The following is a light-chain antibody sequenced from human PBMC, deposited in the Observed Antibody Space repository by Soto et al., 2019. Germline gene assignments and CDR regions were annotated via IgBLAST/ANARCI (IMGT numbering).Light chain of an antibody. CDR3: SSHTSSTSFRV. V-gene: IGLV2-14*03. CDR2: EVS. J-gene: IGLJ1*01. CDR1: SDDIGGYNS. Sequence: QSALTQPASVSGSPGQSITISCIGTSDDIGGYNSVSWYQQHPGKVPKLLIYEVSNRPSGVSNRFSASKSGNTASLTISGLQAEDEADYYCSSHTSSTSFRVFGTGTKLTVL.